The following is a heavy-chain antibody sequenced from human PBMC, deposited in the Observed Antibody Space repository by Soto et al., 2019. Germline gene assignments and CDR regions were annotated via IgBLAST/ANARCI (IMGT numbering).Heavy chain of an antibody. CDR2: IFSKGDT. D-gene: IGHD1-1*01. J-gene: IGHJ4*02. CDR1: GFTASNNY. V-gene: IGHV3-66*01. Sequence: ELQLVASGGGLVQPGGSLRLSLAAPGFTASNNYVRWLRQAPGKGLEWVSLIFSKGDTRYADSVKGRFTISRVSSSNTLYLQMNSLRVEDTAVYYCARDGTYNWVGGQGIHVTVSS. CDR3: ARDGTYNWV.